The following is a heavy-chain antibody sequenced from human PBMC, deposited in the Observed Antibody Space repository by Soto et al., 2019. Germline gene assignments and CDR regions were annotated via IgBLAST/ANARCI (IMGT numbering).Heavy chain of an antibody. CDR3: TTDYYDSSGYANWFDP. D-gene: IGHD3-22*01. J-gene: IGHJ5*02. CDR1: GFTFSNAW. V-gene: IGHV3-15*01. CDR2: IKSKTDGGTT. Sequence: GGSLRLSCAASGFTFSNAWMSWVRQAPGKGLEWVGRIKSKTDGGTTDYAAPVKGRFTISRDDSKNTLYLQMNSLKTEDTAVYYCTTDYYDSSGYANWFDPWGQGTLVTFSS.